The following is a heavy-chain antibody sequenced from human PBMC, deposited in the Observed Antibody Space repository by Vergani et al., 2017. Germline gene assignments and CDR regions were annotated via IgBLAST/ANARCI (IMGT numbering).Heavy chain of an antibody. CDR2: ISYDGTQK. D-gene: IGHD2-2*01. CDR1: GFTSSYYG. J-gene: IGHJ3*01. CDR3: AKVCGSTSYPYRGGAIDV. Sequence: QVHLVESGGGVVQPGRSLRLSCVVSGFTSSYYGMHWVRQAPGQGLEWVAVISYDGTQKYYADSVKGRFTISRDNSKSTLYLQMNSLRTEDTATYYCAKVCGSTSYPYRGGAIDVWGHGTMVTVSS. V-gene: IGHV3-30*18.